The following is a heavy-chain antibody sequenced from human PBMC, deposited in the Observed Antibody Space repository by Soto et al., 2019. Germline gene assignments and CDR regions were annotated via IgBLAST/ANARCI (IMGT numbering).Heavy chain of an antibody. CDR1: GFTFSSYA. D-gene: IGHD4-17*01. CDR2: ISGSGGST. J-gene: IGHJ6*04. V-gene: IGHV3-23*01. CDR3: AKDLGRGDYGISALDV. Sequence: GGSLRLSCAASGFTFSSYAMSWVRQAPEKGLEWVSAISGSGGSTYYADSVKGRFTISRDNSKNALYLQMNSLRAEDTAVYYCAKDLGRGDYGISALDVWGKGTTVTVSS.